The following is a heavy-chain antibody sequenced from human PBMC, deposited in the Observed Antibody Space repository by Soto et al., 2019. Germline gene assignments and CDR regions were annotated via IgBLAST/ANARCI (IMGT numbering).Heavy chain of an antibody. CDR2: ISGSGGST. CDR1: GFTFSSYA. J-gene: IGHJ3*02. D-gene: IGHD1-26*01. V-gene: IGHV3-23*01. CDR3: AKDRGGSYYAFDI. Sequence: GGSLRLSCAASGFTFSSYAMSWVRQAPGKGLEWVSAISGSGGSTYYAGSVKGRFTISRDNSKNTLYLQMNSLRAEDTAVYYCAKDRGGSYYAFDIWGQGTMVTVSS.